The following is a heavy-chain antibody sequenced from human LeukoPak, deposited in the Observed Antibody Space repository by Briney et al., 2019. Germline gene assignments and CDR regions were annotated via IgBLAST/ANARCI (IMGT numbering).Heavy chain of an antibody. CDR3: ARDPRSSGYCSGGSCSDWFDP. D-gene: IGHD2-15*01. V-gene: IGHV4-61*01. CDR1: GGSVSRGSYY. CDR2: IYYSGST. Sequence: SETLSLTCTVSGGSVSRGSYYWSWIRQPPGKGLEWIGYIYYSGSTNYNPSLKSRVTISVNTSKNQFSLKLSSVTAADTAVYYCARDPRSSGYCSGGSCSDWFDPWGQGTLVTVSS. J-gene: IGHJ5*02.